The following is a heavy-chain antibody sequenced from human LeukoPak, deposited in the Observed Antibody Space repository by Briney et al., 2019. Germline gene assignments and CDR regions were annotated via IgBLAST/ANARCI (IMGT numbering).Heavy chain of an antibody. Sequence: ASVQVSCKASGYTFTSYDINWVRPATGQGLEWMGWMNPNSGSTGYAQKFQGRVTITRNTSISTAYMELSGLRSEDTAVYYYARGRSTGYPYYFEYWGQGTLVTVSS. CDR1: GYTFTSYD. CDR2: MNPNSGST. CDR3: ARGRSTGYPYYFEY. V-gene: IGHV1-8*03. D-gene: IGHD5-12*01. J-gene: IGHJ4*02.